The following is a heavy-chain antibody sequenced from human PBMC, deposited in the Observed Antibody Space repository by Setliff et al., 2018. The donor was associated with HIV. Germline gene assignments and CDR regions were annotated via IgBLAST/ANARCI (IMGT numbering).Heavy chain of an antibody. CDR2: ISSGGSYI. CDR1: GFTFGTYS. D-gene: IGHD2-15*01. J-gene: IGHJ3*02. CDR3: VRGVRAYSTSPRGFDI. Sequence: PGGSLGLSCAGSGFTFGTYSMGWVRQAPGKGLEWVSFISSGGSYIFYADSVKGRFTISRDNAKMYRQMNGLRAEDTALYYCVRGVRAYSTSPRGFDIWGQGTMVTVSS. V-gene: IGHV3-21*01.